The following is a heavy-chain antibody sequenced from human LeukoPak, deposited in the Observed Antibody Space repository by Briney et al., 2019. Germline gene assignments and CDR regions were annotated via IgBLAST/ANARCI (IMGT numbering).Heavy chain of an antibody. J-gene: IGHJ6*02. CDR1: GFTFSSYA. CDR2: ISDSGGST. D-gene: IGHD3-10*01. Sequence: GGSLRLSCAASGFTFSSYAMSWVRQAPGKGLECVSAISDSGGSTYYADSVKGRFTISRDNSKNTLYLQMNSLRAEDTAVYYCAKGPYGSGKGNYYYGMDVWGQGTTVTVSS. CDR3: AKGPYGSGKGNYYYGMDV. V-gene: IGHV3-23*01.